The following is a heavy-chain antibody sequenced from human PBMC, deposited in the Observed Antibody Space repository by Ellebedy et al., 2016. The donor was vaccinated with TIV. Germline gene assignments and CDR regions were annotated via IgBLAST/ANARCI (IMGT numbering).Heavy chain of an antibody. CDR3: ASLLSGNWNDPHDY. Sequence: AASVKVSCKASGGTFSSYAISWVRQAPGQGLEWMGRIIPILGIANYAQKFQGRVTITADKSTSTAYMELSSLRSEDTAVYYCASLLSGNWNDPHDYWGQGALVIVSS. CDR1: GGTFSSYA. CDR2: IIPILGIA. D-gene: IGHD1-20*01. J-gene: IGHJ4*02. V-gene: IGHV1-69*04.